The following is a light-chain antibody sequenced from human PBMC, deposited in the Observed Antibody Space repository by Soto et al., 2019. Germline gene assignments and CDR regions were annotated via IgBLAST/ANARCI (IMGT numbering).Light chain of an antibody. CDR2: AAS. J-gene: IGKJ4*01. V-gene: IGKV3D-15*01. CDR3: QQYNNWPVVS. CDR1: QSIYGN. Sequence: EIPMTQSPATLSVSPGERVTLSCRASQSIYGNLAWYQQKPGQAPRLLVYAASTRATGIPARFSGGGSGTEYTLHISSLQSEDFAVYYCQQYNNWPVVSFGGGTRVEI.